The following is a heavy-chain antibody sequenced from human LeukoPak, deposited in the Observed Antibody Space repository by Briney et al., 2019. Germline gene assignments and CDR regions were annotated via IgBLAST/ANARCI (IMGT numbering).Heavy chain of an antibody. Sequence: PSETLSLTCTVSGGSISSYYWSWIRQPPGKGLEWIGYIYYSGSTNYNPSLKSRVTISVDTSKNQFSLKLSSVTAADTAVYYCARQTVVTNYFDYWGQGTLVTVSS. D-gene: IGHD4-23*01. CDR2: IYYSGST. CDR3: ARQTVVTNYFDY. J-gene: IGHJ4*02. V-gene: IGHV4-59*08. CDR1: GGSISSYY.